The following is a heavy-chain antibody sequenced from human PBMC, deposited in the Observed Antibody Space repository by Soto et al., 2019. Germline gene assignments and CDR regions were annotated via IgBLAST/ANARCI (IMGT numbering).Heavy chain of an antibody. Sequence: EVQLVESGGGLVQPGGSLRLSCAASGFTVSSNYMSWVRQAPGKGLEWVSVIYSGGSTYYADSVKGRFTISRHNSKNTLYLQMNSLRGEGAAGYYWARGLGVDYGGNLGAFDIWGQGTMVTVSS. J-gene: IGHJ3*02. V-gene: IGHV3-53*04. CDR3: ARGLGVDYGGNLGAFDI. D-gene: IGHD4-17*01. CDR2: IYSGGST. CDR1: GFTVSSNY.